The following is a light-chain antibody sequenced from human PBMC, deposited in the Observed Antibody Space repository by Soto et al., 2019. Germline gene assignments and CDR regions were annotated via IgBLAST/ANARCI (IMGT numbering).Light chain of an antibody. CDR2: GAS. J-gene: IGKJ4*01. CDR3: QQYGTSPPLT. V-gene: IGKV3-20*01. CDR1: QSVSSNY. Sequence: EIVLTQSPGTLSLSPGERVTLSCRASQSVSSNYLAWYQQKPGQAPRLLIYGASSRATGIPDRFSGSGSATDFTLTISRLEPEDFAVYYCQQYGTSPPLTFGGGTKVEIK.